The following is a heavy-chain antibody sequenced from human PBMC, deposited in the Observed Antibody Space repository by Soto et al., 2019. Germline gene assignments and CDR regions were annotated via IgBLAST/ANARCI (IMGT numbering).Heavy chain of an antibody. Sequence: QVQLVQSGAEVKKPGASVKVSCKAAGFTFTGYLIHWVRQAPGQGLEWMGWINPHSGSTDYAPKFQGRVTMTADTSISTGYMELIRLKSDDTYVYFCARERPSSEWFDTWGQGTLVTVSS. CDR3: ARERPSSEWFDT. CDR1: GFTFTGYL. J-gene: IGHJ5*02. CDR2: INPHSGST. D-gene: IGHD6-6*01. V-gene: IGHV1-2*02.